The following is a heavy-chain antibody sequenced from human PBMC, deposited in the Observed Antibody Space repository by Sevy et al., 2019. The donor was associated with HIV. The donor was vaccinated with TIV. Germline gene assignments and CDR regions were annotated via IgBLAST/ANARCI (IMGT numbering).Heavy chain of an antibody. CDR3: AAGVGASDFDY. J-gene: IGHJ4*02. CDR2: IKSKTDGATR. Sequence: GGSLRLSCVASGFTFSKAWMSWVRQAPGKGLEWVGRIKSKTDGATRDPAAPVKGRIIISRDDSKNTVYLQISNLKFGDTGVYFCAAGVGASDFDYWGQGTLVTVSS. D-gene: IGHD1-26*01. V-gene: IGHV3-15*01. CDR1: GFTFSKAW.